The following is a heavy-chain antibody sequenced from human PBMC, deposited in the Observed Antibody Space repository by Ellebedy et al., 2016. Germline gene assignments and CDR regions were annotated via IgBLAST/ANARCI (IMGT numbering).Heavy chain of an antibody. CDR1: GYTFSSYG. D-gene: IGHD6-13*01. Sequence: ASVKVSXXASGYTFSSYGISWVRQAPGQGLEWMGWISAYNGNTNYAQKLQGRVTMTTDTSTSTAYMELRSLRSDDTAVYYCARDGGVSGSRYADPWGQGTLVTVSS. CDR3: ARDGGVSGSRYADP. V-gene: IGHV1-18*01. J-gene: IGHJ5*02. CDR2: ISAYNGNT.